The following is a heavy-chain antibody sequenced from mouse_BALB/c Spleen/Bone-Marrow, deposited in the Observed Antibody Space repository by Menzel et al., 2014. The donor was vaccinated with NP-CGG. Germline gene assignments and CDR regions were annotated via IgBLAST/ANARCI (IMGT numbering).Heavy chain of an antibody. J-gene: IGHJ4*01. V-gene: IGHV2-9*02. CDR2: IWAGGGT. CDR3: ARDREYGYYYVMDY. D-gene: IGHD2-2*01. Sequence: VKLQESGPGLVAPSQSLSITCTVSGFSLTTYGVHWVRPTPGKGLEWLGVIWAGGGTNYNSALMSRLSISKDNSKSQVFLKMNSLQIDDRAMYYCARDREYGYYYVMDYWGQGTSITVSS. CDR1: GFSLTTYG.